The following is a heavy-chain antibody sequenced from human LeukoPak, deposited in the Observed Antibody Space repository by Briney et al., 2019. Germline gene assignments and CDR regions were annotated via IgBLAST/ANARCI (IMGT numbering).Heavy chain of an antibody. V-gene: IGHV3-23*01. D-gene: IGHD2-8*01. CDR3: AKDRCTNGECFQGCLDF. CDR2: ISGSGGRT. CDR1: GFTFSSYA. J-gene: IGHJ4*02. Sequence: PGGSLRLSCAASGFTFSSYAMSWVRQAPGKGLEWVSAISGSGGRTYYADSVKGRFTISRDNSKNTLYLQMNSLRAEDTAVYYCAKDRCTNGECFQGCLDFWGQGTLVTVSS.